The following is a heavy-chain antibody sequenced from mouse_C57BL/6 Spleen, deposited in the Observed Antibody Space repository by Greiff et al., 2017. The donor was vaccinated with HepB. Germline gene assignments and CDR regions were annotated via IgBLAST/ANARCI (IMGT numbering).Heavy chain of an antibody. D-gene: IGHD1-1*01. V-gene: IGHV5-4*01. J-gene: IGHJ2*01. CDR3: ARAVVAHFDY. CDR1: GFTFSSYA. Sequence: EVQLQQSGGGLVKPGGSLKLSCAASGFTFSSYAMSWVRQTPEKRLEWVATISDGGSYTYYPDNVKGRFTISRDNAKNNLYLQMSHLKSEDTAMYYCARAVVAHFDYWGQGTTLTVSS. CDR2: ISDGGSYT.